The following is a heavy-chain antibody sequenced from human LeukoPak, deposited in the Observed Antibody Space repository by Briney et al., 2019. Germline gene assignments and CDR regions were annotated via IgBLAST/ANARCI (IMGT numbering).Heavy chain of an antibody. Sequence: RSQTLSLTCALSGASVSSNSATWDWIRQSPSRGLEWRGRTYYRSKWSNNYAVSVKSRITINSDTSKNQFSLQLNSVTPEDTAVYYCARGDQWLETWGQGTLVTVSS. CDR3: ARGDQWLET. V-gene: IGHV6-1*01. CDR2: TYYRSKWSN. D-gene: IGHD6-19*01. CDR1: GASVSSNSAT. J-gene: IGHJ5*02.